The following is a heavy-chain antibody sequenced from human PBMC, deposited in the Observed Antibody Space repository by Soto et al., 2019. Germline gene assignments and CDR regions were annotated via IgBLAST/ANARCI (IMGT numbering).Heavy chain of an antibody. CDR1: GYTFTSYD. D-gene: IGHD3-9*01. J-gene: IGHJ6*02. CDR2: MNPNSGNT. CDR3: APSRIASKLRYFDWLWTGGIVV. Sequence: ASVKVSCKASGYTFTSYDINWVRQATGQGLEWMGWMNPNSGNTGYAQKFQGRVTMTRNTSISTAYMELSSLRSEDTAVYYCAPSRIASKLRYFDWLWTGGIVVWGQGTTVTVS. V-gene: IGHV1-8*01.